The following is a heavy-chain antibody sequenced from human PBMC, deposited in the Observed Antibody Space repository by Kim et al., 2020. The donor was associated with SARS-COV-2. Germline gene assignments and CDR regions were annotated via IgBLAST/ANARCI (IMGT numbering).Heavy chain of an antibody. CDR1: GFTFSSYA. D-gene: IGHD3-10*01. J-gene: IGHJ4*02. Sequence: GGSLRLSCAASGFTFSSYAMSWVRQAPGKGLEWVSAISGSGGSTYYADSVKGRFTISRDNSKNTLYLQMNSLRAEDTAVYYCAKDRPTSGSYPYYFDYWGQGTLVTVSS. CDR2: ISGSGGST. V-gene: IGHV3-23*01. CDR3: AKDRPTSGSYPYYFDY.